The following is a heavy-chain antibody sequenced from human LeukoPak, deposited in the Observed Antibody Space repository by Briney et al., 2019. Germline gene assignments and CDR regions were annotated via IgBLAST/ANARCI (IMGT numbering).Heavy chain of an antibody. V-gene: IGHV4-34*01. D-gene: IGHD2-2*01. J-gene: IGHJ4*02. CDR3: ARDNIVVVPAARGGGYSYGH. Sequence: SETLSLTCAVYGGSFSGYYWSWIRQPPGKGLEWIGEINHSGSTNYNPSLKSRVTISVDTSKNQFSLKLSSVTAADTAVYYCARDNIVVVPAARGGGYSYGHWGQGTLVTVSS. CDR2: INHSGST. CDR1: GGSFSGYY.